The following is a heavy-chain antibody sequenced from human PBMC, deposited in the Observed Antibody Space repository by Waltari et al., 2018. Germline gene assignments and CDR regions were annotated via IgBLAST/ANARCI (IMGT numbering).Heavy chain of an antibody. CDR3: ANSTLKGYY. Sequence: EVQLLESGGGLAQPGGSLRLSCEASEFTFSNYAMSWVRQAPGNGLEWSSGISGSGESTYNADSVTGRVTISRDNSKNTLYLQMNSLRAEDTAVYYCANSTLKGYYWGQGTLVTVSS. CDR1: EFTFSNYA. CDR2: ISGSGEST. V-gene: IGHV3-23*01. J-gene: IGHJ4*02.